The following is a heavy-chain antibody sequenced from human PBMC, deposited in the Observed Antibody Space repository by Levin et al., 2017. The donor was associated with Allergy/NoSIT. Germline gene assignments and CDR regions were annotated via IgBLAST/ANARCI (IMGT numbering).Heavy chain of an antibody. V-gene: IGHV3-21*01. Sequence: GESLKISCAASGFTFSSYSMNWVRQAPGKGLEWVSSISSSSSYIYYADSVKGRFTISRDNAKNSLYLQMNSLRAEDTAVYYCARDLSRPDYYFDYWGQGTLVTVSS. CDR2: ISSSSSYI. CDR3: ARDLSRPDYYFDY. J-gene: IGHJ4*02. CDR1: GFTFSSYS.